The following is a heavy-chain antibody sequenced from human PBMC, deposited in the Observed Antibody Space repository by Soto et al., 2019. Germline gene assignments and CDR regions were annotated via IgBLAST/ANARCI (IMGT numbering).Heavy chain of an antibody. CDR1: GFTFSNYG. D-gene: IGHD4-17*01. CDR3: AKHGDFGQRYFDI. CDR2: ITGSGDLT. Sequence: EVQLLESGGGLVQPGGSLRLSCAASGFTFSNYGMSWVRQAPGKGLERVSGITGSGDLTFTTDSVKGRFTISRDNSKNTLDMQMNSLRAEDTAVYYCAKHGDFGQRYFDIWGRGTLVTVSS. V-gene: IGHV3-23*01. J-gene: IGHJ2*01.